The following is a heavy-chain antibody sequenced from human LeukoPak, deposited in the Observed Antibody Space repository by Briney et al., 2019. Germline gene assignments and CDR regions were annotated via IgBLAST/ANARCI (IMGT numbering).Heavy chain of an antibody. D-gene: IGHD5-18*01. Sequence: SETLSLTCTVSGGSISSSSYYWSWIRQPPGKGLEWIGYIYYSGSTNYNPSLKSRVTISLDTSKTQFSLRLSSVTAADTAVYYCARSEYSYGADAFDIWGQGTMVTVSS. CDR2: IYYSGST. CDR3: ARSEYSYGADAFDI. CDR1: GGSISSSSYY. V-gene: IGHV4-61*01. J-gene: IGHJ3*02.